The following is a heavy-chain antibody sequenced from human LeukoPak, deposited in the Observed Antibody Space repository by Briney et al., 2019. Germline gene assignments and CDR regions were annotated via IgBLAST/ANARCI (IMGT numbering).Heavy chain of an antibody. CDR2: ISSSSSYI. Sequence: GGSLRLSCAASGFTFSSYSMHWVRQAPGKGLEWVSSISSSSSYIYYADSVKGRFTISRDNAKNSLYLQMNSLRAEDTAVYYCARQLGQLDRYFDYWGQGTLVTVSS. J-gene: IGHJ4*02. D-gene: IGHD2-2*01. CDR1: GFTFSSYS. V-gene: IGHV3-21*01. CDR3: ARQLGQLDRYFDY.